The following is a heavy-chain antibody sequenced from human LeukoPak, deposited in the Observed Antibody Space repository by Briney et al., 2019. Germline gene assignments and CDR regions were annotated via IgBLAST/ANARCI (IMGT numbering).Heavy chain of an antibody. V-gene: IGHV4-34*01. CDR2: INHSGST. J-gene: IGHJ6*03. CDR3: ASSRGSHMDV. D-gene: IGHD3-10*01. CDR1: GFTFSSYE. Sequence: GSLRLSCAASGFTFSSYEMNWIRQPPGKGLEWIGEINHSGSTNYNPSLKSRVTISVDTSKNQFSLKLSSVTAADTAVYYCASSRGSHMDVWGKGTTVTVSS.